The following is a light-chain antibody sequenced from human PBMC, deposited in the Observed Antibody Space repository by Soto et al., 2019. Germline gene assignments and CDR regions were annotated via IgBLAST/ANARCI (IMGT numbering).Light chain of an antibody. CDR3: QEGTYWPA. J-gene: IGKJ4*01. CDR1: QSVSKY. V-gene: IGKV3-11*01. Sequence: EIVLTQSPATLSLSPGERATLSCRASQSVSKYLAWYQQKPGQAPRLLIYNASNRATGIPVRFSGSGSGTDFTLTISSLEPEDFAVYYCQEGTYWPAFGGGTKVEIK. CDR2: NAS.